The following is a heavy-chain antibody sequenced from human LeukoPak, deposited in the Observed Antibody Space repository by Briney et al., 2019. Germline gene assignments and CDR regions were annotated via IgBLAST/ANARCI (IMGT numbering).Heavy chain of an antibody. V-gene: IGHV4-59*01. D-gene: IGHD5-24*01. J-gene: IGHJ3*02. CDR2: IYYSRST. CDR1: GGPMSSYY. Sequence: SDTLSLTCTLSGGPMSSYYWSCLRQPTGKGLEWIGYIYYSRSTSYISSLNSRDTISVDTSENQYSLKLSSVTAADTAVYYCAREERWLQKRGPYDAFYIWGQGTMVTVSS. CDR3: AREERWLQKRGPYDAFYI.